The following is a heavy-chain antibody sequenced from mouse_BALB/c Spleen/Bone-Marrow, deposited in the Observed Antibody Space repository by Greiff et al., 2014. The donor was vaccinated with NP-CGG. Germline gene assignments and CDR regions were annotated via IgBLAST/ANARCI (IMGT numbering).Heavy chain of an antibody. CDR1: GFTFSSYA. D-gene: IGHD5-1-1*01. J-gene: IGHJ2*01. CDR3: ARPNTDYFDY. Sequence: EVMLVESGGGLVKPGGSLKLSCAASGFTFSSYAMSWIRRTPEKRLEWVATISSGGNYTYYPDSVKGRFTISRDNAKNTLYLQMSSLRSEDTAMYYCARPNTDYFDYWGQGTTLTVSS. CDR2: ISSGGNYT. V-gene: IGHV5-9-1*01.